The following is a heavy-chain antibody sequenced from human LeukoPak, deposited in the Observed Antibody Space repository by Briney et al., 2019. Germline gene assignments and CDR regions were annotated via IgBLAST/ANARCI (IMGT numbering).Heavy chain of an antibody. Sequence: GGSLRLSCVASGFTFSRYWMSWVRQAPGKGLEWVAKIKQDGSGEYYLDFVKGRFTISRDNAKNSLYLQMNSLRGDDTAVYFCTTGYSSGWYNEGNYWGQGTLVTVSS. D-gene: IGHD6-19*01. CDR1: GFTFSRYW. J-gene: IGHJ4*02. V-gene: IGHV3-7*01. CDR2: IKQDGSGE. CDR3: TTGYSSGWYNEGNY.